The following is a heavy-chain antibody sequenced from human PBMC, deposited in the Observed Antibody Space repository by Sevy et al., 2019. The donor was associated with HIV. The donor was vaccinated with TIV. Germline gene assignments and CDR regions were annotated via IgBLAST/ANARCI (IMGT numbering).Heavy chain of an antibody. V-gene: IGHV3-23*01. CDR2: ISGSGGST. J-gene: IGHJ6*02. Sequence: GGSLRLSCAASGFTFSTYAMTWVRQAPVKGLQWVSVISGSGGSTYYADSVKGRFTISRDNSKNTMYLQMNSLRAEDTAVYYCARRPDFGVVIPTGVMDVWGQGTTVTVSS. D-gene: IGHD3-3*01. CDR3: ARRPDFGVVIPTGVMDV. CDR1: GFTFSTYA.